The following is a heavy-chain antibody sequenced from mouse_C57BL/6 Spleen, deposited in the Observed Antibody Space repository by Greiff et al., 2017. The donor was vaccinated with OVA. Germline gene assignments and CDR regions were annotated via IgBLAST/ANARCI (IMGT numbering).Heavy chain of an antibody. Sequence: VQLQQSGPELVKPGASVKISCKASGYAFSSSWMNWVKQRPGKGLEWIGRIYPGDGDTNYNGKFKGKATLTADKSSSTAYMQLSSLTSEDSAVYVCARVYRNWYFDVWGTGTTVTVSS. V-gene: IGHV1-82*01. J-gene: IGHJ1*03. CDR3: ARVYRNWYFDV. CDR2: IYPGDGDT. CDR1: GYAFSSSW. D-gene: IGHD2-14*01.